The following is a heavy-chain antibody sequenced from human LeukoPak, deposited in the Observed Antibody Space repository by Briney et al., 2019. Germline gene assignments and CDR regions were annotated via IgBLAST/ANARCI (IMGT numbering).Heavy chain of an antibody. CDR3: ARVRGYSYGYYYYYYYMDV. Sequence: ASETLSLTCTVSGGSISSSSYYWGWIRQPPGKGLEWIGSIYYSGSTYYNPSLKSRVTISVDTSKNQFSLKLSSVTAADTAVYYCARVRGYSYGYYYYYYYMDVWGKGTTVPSP. D-gene: IGHD5-18*01. V-gene: IGHV4-39*07. J-gene: IGHJ6*03. CDR2: IYYSGST. CDR1: GGSISSSSYY.